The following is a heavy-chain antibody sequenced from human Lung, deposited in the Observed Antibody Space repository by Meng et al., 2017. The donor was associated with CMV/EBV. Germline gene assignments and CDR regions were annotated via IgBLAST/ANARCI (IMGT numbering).Heavy chain of an antibody. V-gene: IGHV3-30*09. CDR1: GFTFSNYA. J-gene: IGHJ4*02. CDR3: ARDPIGGSYRGSHFDY. Sequence: GGSLRPSGPPSGFTFSNYAMHWVRQAPGKGLEWVTLISYDGSDKYYTDSVKCRFAISRDNPKNTLYLQMNTVRADDTAIYYCARDPIGGSYRGSHFDYWGQGXLVTVSS. D-gene: IGHD3-16*02. CDR2: ISYDGSDK.